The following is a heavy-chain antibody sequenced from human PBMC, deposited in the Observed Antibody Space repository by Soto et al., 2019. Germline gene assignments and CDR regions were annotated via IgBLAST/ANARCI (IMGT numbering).Heavy chain of an antibody. J-gene: IGHJ5*02. CDR3: ASSKDPHNWFDP. CDR1: GGPISSYY. CDR2: IYYSGST. V-gene: IGHV4-59*01. Sequence: SETXSLTCTVSGGPISSYYWSWIRQPPGKGLEWIGYIYYSGSTNYNPSLKSRVTISVDTSKNQFSLKLSSVTAADTAVYYCASSKDPHNWFDPWGQGTLVTVSS.